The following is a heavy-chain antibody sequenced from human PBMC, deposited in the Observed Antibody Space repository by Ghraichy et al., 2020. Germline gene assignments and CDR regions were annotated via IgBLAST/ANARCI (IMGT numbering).Heavy chain of an antibody. CDR1: GGSISSGDYY. J-gene: IGHJ2*01. CDR3: AREGGIVVVTAQNWYFDL. CDR2: IYYSGST. V-gene: IGHV4-30-4*01. Sequence: SQTLSLTCTVSGGSISSGDYYWSWIRQPPGKGLEWIGYIYYSGSTYYNPSLKSRVTISVDTSKNQFSLKLSSVTAADTAVYYCAREGGIVVVTAQNWYFDLWGRGTLVTVSS. D-gene: IGHD2-21*02.